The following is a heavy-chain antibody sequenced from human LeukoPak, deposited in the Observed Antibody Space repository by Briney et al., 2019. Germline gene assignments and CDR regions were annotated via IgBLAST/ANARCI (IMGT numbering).Heavy chain of an antibody. J-gene: IGHJ3*02. CDR3: ARDTKPPYDALDI. CDR2: IYSGGTT. CDR1: GFTVSSNY. Sequence: GGSLRLSCAASGFTVSSNYMSWVRQAPGKGLEWVSVIYSGGTTYYADSVKGRFTISRDNSKNTLYLQMIRLRAEDTAVYYCARDTKPPYDALDIWGQGTVVTVSS. V-gene: IGHV3-66*01. D-gene: IGHD2-8*01.